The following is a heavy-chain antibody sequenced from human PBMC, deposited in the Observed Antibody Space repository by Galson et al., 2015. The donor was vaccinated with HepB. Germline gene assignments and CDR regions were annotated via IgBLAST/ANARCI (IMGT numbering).Heavy chain of an antibody. V-gene: IGHV3-74*01. CDR2: IHTDGSST. CDR3: AIGGLRMGYYYGMDI. Sequence: SLRLSCAASGFTFSNYWMHWVRQVPGKGLVWVSRIHTDGSSTNYADSVKGRFTVSRDNAKNTLYLQMNSLTAEDTAVYYCAIGGLRMGYYYGMDIWGQGTTVIVSS. CDR1: GFTFSNYW. J-gene: IGHJ6*02. D-gene: IGHD1-26*01.